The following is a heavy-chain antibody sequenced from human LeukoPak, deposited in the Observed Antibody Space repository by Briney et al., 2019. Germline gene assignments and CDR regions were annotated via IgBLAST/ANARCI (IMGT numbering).Heavy chain of an antibody. CDR2: IYHSGST. J-gene: IGHJ5*02. V-gene: IGHV4-59*12. CDR1: GGSISSYY. Sequence: TETLSLTCTVSGGSISSYYWSWIRQPPGKGLEWIGSIYHSGSTYYNPSLKSRVTISVDTSKNQFSLKLSSVTAADTAVYYCARVRLGLNWFDPWGQGTLVTVSS. D-gene: IGHD4-17*01. CDR3: ARVRLGLNWFDP.